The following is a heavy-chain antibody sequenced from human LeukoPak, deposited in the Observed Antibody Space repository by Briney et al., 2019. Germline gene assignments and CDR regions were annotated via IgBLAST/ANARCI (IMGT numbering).Heavy chain of an antibody. D-gene: IGHD6-13*01. CDR1: GFTFSNAW. CDR3: ARPRAVIAAAGCQFDP. J-gene: IGHJ5*02. CDR2: IKQDGSEK. V-gene: IGHV3-7*01. Sequence: GGSLRLSCAASGFTFSNAWMSWVRQAPGKGLEWVANIKQDGSEKYYVDSVKGRFTISRDNAKNSLYLQMNSLRAEDTAVYYCARPRAVIAAAGCQFDPWGQGTLVTVSS.